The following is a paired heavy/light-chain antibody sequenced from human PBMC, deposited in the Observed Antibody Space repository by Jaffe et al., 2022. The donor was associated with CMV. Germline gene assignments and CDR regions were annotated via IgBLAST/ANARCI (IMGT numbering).Heavy chain of an antibody. D-gene: IGHD3-10*01. J-gene: IGHJ4*02. CDR1: GLTFSNAW. V-gene: IGHV3-15*01. Sequence: EGQLVESGGGSVEPGGSLRLSCAASGLTFSNAWMSWVRQAPGKGLEWVGRIKSKTDGGTTDYAALVKGRFTISREDSENTLYLQMNSLKTEDTAVYYCTTEGPFGASGTFDFWGQGALVTVSS. CDR3: TTEGPFGASGTFDF. CDR2: IKSKTDGGTT.
Light chain of an antibody. CDR2: DVT. Sequence: QSALTQPRSVSGSPGQSVTISCTGTSSDVGGYEHVSWYHQHPGKAPKLMIYDVTKRPSGVPDRFSGSKSGDTASLTISGLQAEDEADYYCCSYAGSYTYVVFGGGTKLTVL. CDR1: SSDVGGYEH. CDR3: CSYAGSYTYVV. J-gene: IGLJ2*01. V-gene: IGLV2-11*01.